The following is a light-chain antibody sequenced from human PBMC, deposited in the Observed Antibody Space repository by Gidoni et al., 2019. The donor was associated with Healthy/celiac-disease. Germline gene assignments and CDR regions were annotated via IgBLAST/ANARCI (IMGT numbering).Light chain of an antibody. Sequence: HSVLPQPPSASGTPCQRVTISCSGSSSNIGSNTVNWYQQLPGTAPKLLIYSNNQRPSGVPDRFSGSKSGTSASLAISGLQSEDEADYYCAAWDDSLNGWVFGGGTKLTVL. CDR2: SNN. J-gene: IGLJ3*02. CDR1: SSNIGSNT. V-gene: IGLV1-44*01. CDR3: AAWDDSLNGWV.